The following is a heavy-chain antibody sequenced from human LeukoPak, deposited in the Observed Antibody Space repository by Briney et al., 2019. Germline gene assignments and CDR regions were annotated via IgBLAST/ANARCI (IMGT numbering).Heavy chain of an antibody. V-gene: IGHV3-48*03. CDR1: AFTFSSYE. D-gene: IGHD3-22*01. CDR3: LSGYYYY. CDR2: IRSSGSTI. Sequence: PGGSLRLSCAASAFTFSSYEMNWVRQAPGKGLEWVSYIRSSGSTIYYADSVEDRFTISRDNAKNSLYLQMNSLRAEDTAVYYCLSGYYYYWGQGTLVTVSS. J-gene: IGHJ4*02.